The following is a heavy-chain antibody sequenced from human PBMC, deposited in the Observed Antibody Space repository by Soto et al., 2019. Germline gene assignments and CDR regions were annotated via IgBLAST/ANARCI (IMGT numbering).Heavy chain of an antibody. CDR1: GFSFIDYG. D-gene: IGHD1-26*01. CDR3: ARDGHSAFYNMDV. J-gene: IGHJ6*02. V-gene: IGHV3-33*01. Sequence: VGSLRLSCAGSGFSFIDYGIHWVRHSPGKGLEWVAIIWHDGSNTYYADSVKGRFTVSRDNSKNTLYLQMNSLRAEDTAVYYCARDGHSAFYNMDVWGQGTMVTVSS. CDR2: IWHDGSNT.